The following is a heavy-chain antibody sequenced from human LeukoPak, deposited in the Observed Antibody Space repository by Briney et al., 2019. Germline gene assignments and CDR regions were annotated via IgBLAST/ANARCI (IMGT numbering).Heavy chain of an antibody. J-gene: IGHJ6*03. D-gene: IGHD5-18*01. CDR2: IKQDGSEK. CDR1: GFTFSSYW. V-gene: IGHV3-7*01. CDR3: ARVPGYSYGYYYMDV. Sequence: GGSLRLSCAASGFTFSSYWMSWVRQAPGKGLEWVANIKQDGSEKYYVDSVKGRFTISRDNAKNSLYLQMNSLRAEDTAVYYCARVPGYSYGYYYMDVWGKGTTVTVSS.